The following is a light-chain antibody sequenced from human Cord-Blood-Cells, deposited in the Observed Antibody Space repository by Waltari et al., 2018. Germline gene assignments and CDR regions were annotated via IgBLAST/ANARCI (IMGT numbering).Light chain of an antibody. CDR2: AAS. J-gene: IGKJ4*01. V-gene: IGKV1-39*01. CDR1: QSISSY. CDR3: QPSYSTPLT. Sequence: DIQMTQSPSSLSASVGDRVTITCRASQSISSYLNWYQQKPGKAPKLLIYAASSLQSGVPSRFRGSGSGTDFTLTSSSLQPEDFATYYCQPSYSTPLTFGGGTKVEVK.